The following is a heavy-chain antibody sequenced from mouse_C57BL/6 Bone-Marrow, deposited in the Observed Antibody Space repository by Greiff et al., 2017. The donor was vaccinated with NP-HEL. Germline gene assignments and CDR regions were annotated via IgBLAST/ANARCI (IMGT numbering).Heavy chain of an antibody. J-gene: IGHJ4*01. V-gene: IGHV3-6*01. Sequence: EVQVVESGPGLVKPSQSLSLTCSVTGYSITSGYYWNWIRQFPGNKLEWMGYISYDGSNNYNPSLKNRISITRDTSKNQFFLKLNSVTTEDTATYYCARGYSYAMDYWGQGTSVTVSS. D-gene: IGHD2-12*01. CDR3: ARGYSYAMDY. CDR2: ISYDGSN. CDR1: GYSITSGYY.